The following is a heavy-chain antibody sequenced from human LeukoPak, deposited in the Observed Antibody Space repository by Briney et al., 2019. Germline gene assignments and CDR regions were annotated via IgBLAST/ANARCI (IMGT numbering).Heavy chain of an antibody. CDR1: GFAVSSNH. CDR2: IRSRTYGGTT. D-gene: IGHD2-2*01. CDR3: TRSLGYCSSTICYLDY. J-gene: IGHJ4*02. V-gene: IGHV3-49*04. Sequence: PGGSLRLSCAASGFAVSSNHMNWVRQAPGKGLEWVAFIRSRTYGGTTEYAASVKGRFTISRDDSKSIAYLQMNSLKTEDTAVYYCTRSLGYCSSTICYLDYWGQGTLVTVSS.